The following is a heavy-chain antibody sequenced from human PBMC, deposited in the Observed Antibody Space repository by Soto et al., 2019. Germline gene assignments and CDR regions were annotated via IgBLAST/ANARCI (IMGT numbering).Heavy chain of an antibody. Sequence: QVQLVESGGGVVQPGRSLRLSCAASGFTFSSYAMHWVRQAPGKGLEWVAVISYDGSNKYYADSVKGRFTISRDNSKNTLYLKMNSLRAEDTAVYYCARDPGGYDFWSGYSFGDYWGQGTLVTVSS. D-gene: IGHD3-3*01. CDR1: GFTFSSYA. V-gene: IGHV3-30-3*01. CDR2: ISYDGSNK. J-gene: IGHJ4*02. CDR3: ARDPGGYDFWSGYSFGDY.